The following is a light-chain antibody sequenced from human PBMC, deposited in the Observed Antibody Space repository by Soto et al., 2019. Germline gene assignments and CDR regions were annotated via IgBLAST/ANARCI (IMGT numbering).Light chain of an antibody. V-gene: IGLV2-8*01. Sequence: QSVLTQPPSASGSPGQSVTISCTGTSSDVGGYNYVSWYQHHPGKAPKLMIYEVSKRPSGVPDRFSGSKSGNTASLTVSGLQADDEDDYYCSSYAGTKVVFGTGTKLTVL. CDR2: EVS. CDR3: SSYAGTKVV. CDR1: SSDVGGYNY. J-gene: IGLJ1*01.